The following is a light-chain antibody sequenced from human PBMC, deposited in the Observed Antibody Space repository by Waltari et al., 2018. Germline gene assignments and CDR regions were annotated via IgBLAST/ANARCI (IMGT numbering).Light chain of an antibody. CDR3: QQGNIWPPII. V-gene: IGKV3-11*01. CDR2: GAS. J-gene: IGKJ4*01. Sequence: EVVLTQSPGTLSLSPGERATLSCGASQIFRNTLAWYQWKPGQAPRLLIYGASNRATGIPGRISGSGSGTDFTLTISSLEPEDSAVYYCQQGNIWPPIIFGGGTKVVIK. CDR1: QIFRNT.